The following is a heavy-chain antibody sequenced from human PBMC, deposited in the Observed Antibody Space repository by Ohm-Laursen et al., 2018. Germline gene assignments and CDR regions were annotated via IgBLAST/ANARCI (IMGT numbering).Heavy chain of an antibody. Sequence: SLRLSCAAPGFTFSDYYMSWIRQAPGKGLEWVSYISSSGSTIYYADSVKGRFTISRDNAKNSLYLQMNSLRAEDTAVYYCARDKSVIVVVPAAKYYYYGMDVWGQGTTVTVSS. V-gene: IGHV3-11*01. J-gene: IGHJ6*02. CDR3: ARDKSVIVVVPAAKYYYYGMDV. D-gene: IGHD2-2*01. CDR2: ISSSGSTI. CDR1: GFTFSDYY.